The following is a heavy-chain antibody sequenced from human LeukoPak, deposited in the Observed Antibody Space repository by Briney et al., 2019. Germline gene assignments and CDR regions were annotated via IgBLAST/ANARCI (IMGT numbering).Heavy chain of an antibody. CDR1: GYTFTGYY. CDR3: ATLYSGGEGY. J-gene: IGHJ4*02. CDR2: FKPSNGDT. V-gene: IGHV1-2*02. Sequence: ASVKVSCKASGYTFTGYYMHWVRQAPGQGLEWMGWFKPSNGDTNYAQKFQGRVTMTRDTSISTAYMELSRLTSDDAAVYYCATLYSGGEGYWGQGTLVTVSS. D-gene: IGHD2-21*01.